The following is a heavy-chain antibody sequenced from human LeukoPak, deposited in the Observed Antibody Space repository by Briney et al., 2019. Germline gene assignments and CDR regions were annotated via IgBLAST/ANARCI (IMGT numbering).Heavy chain of an antibody. CDR2: IYHSGGT. CDR3: ARGAYDYGSGSYEGHRFDP. CDR1: GGSITSGGYS. Sequence: PSETLSLTCTVSGGSITSGGYSWSWIRQPPGKGLERIGYIYHSGGTYYNPSLKSRVTISVDRSKNQFSLKLSSVTAADTAVYYCARGAYDYGSGSYEGHRFDPWGQGTLVTVSS. D-gene: IGHD3-10*01. V-gene: IGHV4-30-2*01. J-gene: IGHJ5*02.